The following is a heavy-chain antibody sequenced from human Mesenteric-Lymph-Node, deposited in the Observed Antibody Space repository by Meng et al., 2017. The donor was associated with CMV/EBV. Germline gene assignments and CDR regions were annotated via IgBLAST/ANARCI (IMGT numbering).Heavy chain of an antibody. Sequence: SCAAAGCTCRSYGMTWVRQAPGKGLEWVANIKQDGSEKFYVDSVKGRFTISRDNAKNSLYLQMNSLRAEDTAVYYCARVDYYDSSGFLWGQGTLVTVSS. V-gene: IGHV3-7*04. J-gene: IGHJ4*02. CDR3: ARVDYYDSSGFL. CDR1: GCTCRSYG. CDR2: IKQDGSEK. D-gene: IGHD3-22*01.